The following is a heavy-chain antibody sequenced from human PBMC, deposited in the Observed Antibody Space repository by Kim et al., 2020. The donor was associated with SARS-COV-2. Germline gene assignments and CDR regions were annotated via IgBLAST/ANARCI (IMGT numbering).Heavy chain of an antibody. CDR1: GFTFSSYG. Sequence: GGSLRLSCAASGFTFSSYGMHWVRQAPGKGLEWVAVIWYDGSNKYYADSVKGRFTISRDNSKNTLYLQMNSLRAEDTAVYYCAKDHSSGWVLSGSYLVAYWGQGTLVTVSS. V-gene: IGHV3-33*06. J-gene: IGHJ4*02. CDR3: AKDHSSGWVLSGSYLVAY. D-gene: IGHD1-26*01. CDR2: IWYDGSNK.